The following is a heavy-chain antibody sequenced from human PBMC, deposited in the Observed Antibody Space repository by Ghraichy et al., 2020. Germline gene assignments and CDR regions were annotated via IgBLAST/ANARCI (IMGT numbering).Heavy chain of an antibody. CDR3: ARYMRVPAAKPYYYYGMDV. CDR1: GFTFSSYW. V-gene: IGHV3-74*01. D-gene: IGHD2-2*01. CDR2: INSDGSST. Sequence: GGSLRLSCAASGFTFSSYWMHWVRQAPGKGLVWVSRINSDGSSTSYADSVKGRFTISRDNAKNTLYLQMNSLRAEDTAVYYCARYMRVPAAKPYYYYGMDVWGQGTTVTVSS. J-gene: IGHJ6*02.